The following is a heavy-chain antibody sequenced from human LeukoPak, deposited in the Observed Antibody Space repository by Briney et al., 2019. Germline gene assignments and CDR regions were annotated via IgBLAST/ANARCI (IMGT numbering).Heavy chain of an antibody. J-gene: IGHJ4*01. CDR2: ISAYNDNT. CDR1: GYTFTSYG. D-gene: IGHD2-2*01. CDR3: ARDRSPAAISHFDY. Sequence: ASVKVSCKASGYTFTSYGISWVRQAPGQGLEWMGWISAYNDNTNYAQKLQGRVTMTTDTSTSTAYMELRSLRSDDTAVYYCARDRSPAAISHFDYWGQEPWSPSPQ. V-gene: IGHV1-18*01.